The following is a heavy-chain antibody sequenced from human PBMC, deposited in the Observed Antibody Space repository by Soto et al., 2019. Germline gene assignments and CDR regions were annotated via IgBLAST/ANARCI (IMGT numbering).Heavy chain of an antibody. D-gene: IGHD6-19*01. CDR3: AKDYGYRSGWYSVDY. Sequence: PGGSLRLSCAASGFTFSSYAMSWVRQAPGKGLEWVSAISGSGGSTYYADSVKGRFTISRDNSKNTLYLQMNSLRAEDTAVYYCAKDYGYRSGWYSVDYWGQGTQVTVSS. J-gene: IGHJ4*02. CDR1: GFTFSSYA. V-gene: IGHV3-23*01. CDR2: ISGSGGST.